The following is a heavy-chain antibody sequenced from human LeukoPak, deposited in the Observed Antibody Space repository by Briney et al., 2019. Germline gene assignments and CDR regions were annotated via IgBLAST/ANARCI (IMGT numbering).Heavy chain of an antibody. Sequence: GGSLRLSCAASGFTFSTYSMNWVRQAPGKGLEWVSYISSSSSTIYYADSVKGRFTISRDNARNPLFMQMNSLRDDDTAVYYCARASFQRWLQLGGDWGQGPLVTVSS. D-gene: IGHD5-12*01. V-gene: IGHV3-48*02. CDR1: GFTFSTYS. CDR3: ARASFQRWLQLGGD. CDR2: ISSSSSTI. J-gene: IGHJ4*02.